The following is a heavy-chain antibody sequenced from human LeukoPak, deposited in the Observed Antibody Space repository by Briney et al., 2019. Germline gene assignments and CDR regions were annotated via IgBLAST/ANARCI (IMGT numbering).Heavy chain of an antibody. CDR2: IYYSGST. V-gene: IGHV4-39*01. CDR3: ARRGKVYYYGMDV. J-gene: IGHJ6*02. Sequence: PSETLSHTCTVSGGSISSSSYYWGWIRQPPGKGLEWIGSIYYSGSTYYNPSLKSRVTISVDTSKNQFSLKLSSVTAADTAVYYCARRGKVYYYGMDVWGQGTTVTVSS. CDR1: GGSISSSSYY.